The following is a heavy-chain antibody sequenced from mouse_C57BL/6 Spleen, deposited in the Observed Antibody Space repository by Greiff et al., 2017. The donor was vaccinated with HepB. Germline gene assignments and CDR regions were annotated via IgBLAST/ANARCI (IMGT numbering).Heavy chain of an antibody. J-gene: IGHJ2*01. CDR3: ARQGSRGGFDY. V-gene: IGHV5-6*01. CDR2: ISSGGSYT. Sequence: EVMLVESGGDLVKPGGSLKLSCAASGFTFSSYGMSWVRQTPDKRLEWVATISSGGSYTYYPDSVKGRFTISRDNAKNTLYLQMSSLKSEDTAMYYCARQGSRGGFDYWGQGTTLTVSS. D-gene: IGHD3-1*01. CDR1: GFTFSSYG.